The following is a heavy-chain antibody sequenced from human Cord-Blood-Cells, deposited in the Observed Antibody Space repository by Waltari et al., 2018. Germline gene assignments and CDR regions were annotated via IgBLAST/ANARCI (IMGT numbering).Heavy chain of an antibody. CDR2: IYYSGST. CDR3: ARHHSWRAYYYGSGSYYNFDY. V-gene: IGHV4-39*01. Sequence: QLQLQESGPGLVKPSETLSLTCTVPGGSISSSSYHWGGIRPPPGKGLEWIGSIYYSGSTYYNPSLKSRVTISVDTSKNQFSLKLSSVTAADTAVYYCARHHSWRAYYYGSGSYYNFDYWGQGTLVTVSS. CDR1: GGSISSSSYH. J-gene: IGHJ4*02. D-gene: IGHD3-10*01.